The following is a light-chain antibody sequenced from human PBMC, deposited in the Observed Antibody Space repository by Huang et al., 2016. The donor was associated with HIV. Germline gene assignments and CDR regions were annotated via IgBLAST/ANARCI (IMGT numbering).Light chain of an antibody. CDR1: HSVRGF. V-gene: IGKV3-11*01. J-gene: IGKJ4*01. CDR2: DGS. CDR3: QQQGNGVT. Sequence: EIVLTQSPATLSLSPGERATLSCRASHSVRGFLGWYQQTPGQAPRLLIYDGSNRATGVPDRFSGSGSETDFTLTISSLEPEDFAVYYCQQQGNGVTFGGVTRVDIK.